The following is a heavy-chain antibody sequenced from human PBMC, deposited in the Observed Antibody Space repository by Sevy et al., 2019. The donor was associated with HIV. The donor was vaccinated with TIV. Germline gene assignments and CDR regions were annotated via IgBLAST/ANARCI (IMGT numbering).Heavy chain of an antibody. CDR2: LSYDGNNR. J-gene: IGHJ4*02. Sequence: GSLRLSCAASGFIVSYYAIHWVRQAPGKGLEWVAVLSYDGNNRYYGDSVKGRFTISRDSAKNTVFLQMNSLRPEDTAIYYCARDFYEFGDPRGLDSWGQGTLVTVSS. D-gene: IGHD4-17*01. V-gene: IGHV3-30-3*01. CDR3: ARDFYEFGDPRGLDS. CDR1: GFIVSYYA.